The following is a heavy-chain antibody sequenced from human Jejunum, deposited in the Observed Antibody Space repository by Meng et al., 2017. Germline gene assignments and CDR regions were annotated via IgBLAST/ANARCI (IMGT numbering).Heavy chain of an antibody. J-gene: IGHJ4*02. D-gene: IGHD3-9*01. CDR1: GFTFSYYW. CDR2: IKPDGSEK. CDR3: ARQTTLTRSTFDY. Sequence: GGSLRLSCAASGFTFSYYWMSWVRQAPGKGLEWLAQIKPDGSEKYYVDSVKGRFTISRDNAKNSLYLQVESLKTEDTAVYYCARQTTLTRSTFDYWGQGARVTVSS. V-gene: IGHV3-7*01.